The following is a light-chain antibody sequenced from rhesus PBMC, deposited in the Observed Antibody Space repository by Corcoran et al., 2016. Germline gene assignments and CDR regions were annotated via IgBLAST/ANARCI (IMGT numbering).Light chain of an antibody. J-gene: IGKJ4*01. CDR3: QQYYSFPLT. V-gene: IGKV1-25*01. Sequence: DIQMTQSPSSLSASVGDRVTITCRASQGINNDLAWYQQKPGESPKLLIYEASSLQSGIHSRFSGSGSGTDFTLTISSLQSEDVATYYWQQYYSFPLTFGGGTKVESK. CDR2: EAS. CDR1: QGINND.